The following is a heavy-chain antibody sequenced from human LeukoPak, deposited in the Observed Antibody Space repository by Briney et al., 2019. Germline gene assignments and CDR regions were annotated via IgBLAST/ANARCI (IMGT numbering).Heavy chain of an antibody. J-gene: IGHJ5*02. CDR2: ISSSSTYI. CDR3: ARGNYDTSGYPGYHWFDP. V-gene: IGHV3-21*01. D-gene: IGHD3-22*01. Sequence: PGGSLRLSCAASGFTFDDYAMNWVRQAPGKRLEWVSFISSSSTYIHYADSVKGRFTLSRDNAKNTLYLQMSSLRAEDTAVYSCARGNYDTSGYPGYHWFDPWGQGTLVPVSS. CDR1: GFTFDDYA.